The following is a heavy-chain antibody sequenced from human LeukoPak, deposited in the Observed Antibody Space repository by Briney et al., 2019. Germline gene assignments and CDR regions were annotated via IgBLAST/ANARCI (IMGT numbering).Heavy chain of an antibody. CDR3: ARVKGRCSTSCSGFDY. D-gene: IGHD2-2*01. CDR2: MNPNSGNT. J-gene: IGHJ4*02. CDR1: GYTFTSYD. Sequence: GASVKVSCKASGYTFTSYDINWVRQATGQGLEWMGWMNPNSGNTGYAQKFQGRVTMTRNTSISTAYMELSSLRSGDTAVYYCARVKGRCSTSCSGFDYWGQGTLVTVSS. V-gene: IGHV1-8*01.